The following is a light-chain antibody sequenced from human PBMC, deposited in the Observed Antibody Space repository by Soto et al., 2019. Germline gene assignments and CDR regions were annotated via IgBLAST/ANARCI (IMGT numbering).Light chain of an antibody. V-gene: IGKV1-39*01. CDR3: QKAKSFPIN. CDR1: QSISSY. J-gene: IGKJ5*01. Sequence: DIQITHSPSSLSASVVDRVTITFLASQSISSYLNWYQQKPGKAPKLLIYDASILQTGVPSRFSGSGSGTDFTLTINSLQPEDFATYYCQKAKSFPINFGQGTRLEIK. CDR2: DAS.